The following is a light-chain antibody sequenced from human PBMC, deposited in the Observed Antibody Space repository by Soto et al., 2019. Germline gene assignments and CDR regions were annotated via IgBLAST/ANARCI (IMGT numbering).Light chain of an antibody. CDR3: QQTYSTPYT. V-gene: IGKV1-39*01. CDR1: QRITTY. CDR2: TSG. J-gene: IGKJ2*01. Sequence: IQMTQSPSSLSASVGDRVTITCRASQRITTYLNWYHQKPGEAPKLLISTSGTLQRGVPSRFSGRGSGTDFTLTITALRPEDFATYFCQQTYSTPYTFGQGTKLEIK.